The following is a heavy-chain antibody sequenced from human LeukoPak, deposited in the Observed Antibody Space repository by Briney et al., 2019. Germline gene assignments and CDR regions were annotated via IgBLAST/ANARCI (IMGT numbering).Heavy chain of an antibody. J-gene: IGHJ4*02. CDR2: IYYSGST. V-gene: IGHV4-39*01. CDR3: ARLTSGYYRDY. Sequence: SETLSLTCTVSGGSISSSSYYWGWIRQPPGKGLEWIGSIYYSGSTYYNPSLKSRVTTSVDTSKNQFSLKLSSVTAADTAVYYCARLTSGYYRDYWGQGTLVTVSS. CDR1: GGSISSSSYY. D-gene: IGHD3-3*01.